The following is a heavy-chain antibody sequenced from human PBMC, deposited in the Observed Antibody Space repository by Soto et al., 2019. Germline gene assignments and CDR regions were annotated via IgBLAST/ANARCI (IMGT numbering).Heavy chain of an antibody. CDR1: GFTFSSYG. Sequence: GGSLRLSCTASGFTFSSYGMGWVRQAPGKGLQWVSTIRGDGGQTHYTDSVKGRFCISRDNSKNTVYLQMDSLRAEDTAMYFCARDVGLDSDDFFAYWGQGTQVTVSS. D-gene: IGHD3-9*01. CDR3: ARDVGLDSDDFFAY. J-gene: IGHJ4*02. CDR2: IRGDGGQT. V-gene: IGHV3-23*01.